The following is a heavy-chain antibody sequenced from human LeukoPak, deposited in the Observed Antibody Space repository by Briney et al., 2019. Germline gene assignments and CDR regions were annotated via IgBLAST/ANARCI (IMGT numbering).Heavy chain of an antibody. CDR1: GFTFRDAW. CDR2: IRSKTDGGTT. D-gene: IGHD6-6*01. V-gene: IGHV3-15*01. J-gene: IGHJ4*02. CDR3: AASITAARGYFDY. Sequence: GGSLRLSCAASGFTFRDAWMTWVRQAPGKGLEWVGRIRSKTDGGTTDYAVSVQGRFTISRDDSKNTLYLQMSSLKTEDTAVYYCAASITAARGYFDYWGQGTLVTVSS.